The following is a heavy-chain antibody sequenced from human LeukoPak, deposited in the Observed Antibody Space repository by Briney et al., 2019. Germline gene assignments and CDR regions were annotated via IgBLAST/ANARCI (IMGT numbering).Heavy chain of an antibody. CDR2: IYSGGST. CDR1: GFTFSSNY. J-gene: IGHJ4*02. D-gene: IGHD6-13*01. CDR3: ASLDSSSWYSLDY. Sequence: GGSLRLSCAASGFTFSSNYMSWVRQAPGKGLEWVSVIYSGGSTYYADSVKGRFTISRDNSKNTLYLQMNSLRAEDTAVYYCASLDSSSWYSLDYWGQGTLVTVSS. V-gene: IGHV3-53*01.